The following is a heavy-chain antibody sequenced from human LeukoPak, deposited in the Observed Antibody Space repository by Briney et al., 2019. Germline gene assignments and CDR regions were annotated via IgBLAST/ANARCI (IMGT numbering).Heavy chain of an antibody. V-gene: IGHV2-5*02. CDR2: IYWDDDK. D-gene: IGHD1-1*01. J-gene: IGHJ4*02. CDR3: AHRYNWDEFDY. Sequence: SGPTLVKPTQTLTLTCTFSGFSLSANGVGVGWIRQPPGKALEWLALIYWDDDKRYSPSLKSRLTITKDTSKNQVVLTMTNMDPVDTATYYCAHRYNWDEFDYWGQGTLVTVSS. CDR1: GFSLSANGVG.